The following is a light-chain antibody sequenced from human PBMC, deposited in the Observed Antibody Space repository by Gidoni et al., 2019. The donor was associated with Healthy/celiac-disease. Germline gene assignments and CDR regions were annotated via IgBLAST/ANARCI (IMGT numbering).Light chain of an antibody. V-gene: IGKV3-11*01. CDR2: DAS. CDR1: PSVSSY. CDR3: QQRSNWPLT. Sequence: EIVLTQAPATLSWSPGERTTLSCRASPSVSSYLAWYQQKPGQAPRLLIYDASNRATGIPARFSGSGSGTDFTLTISSLEPEDFAVYYCQQRSNWPLTFGRGTKVEIK. J-gene: IGKJ4*01.